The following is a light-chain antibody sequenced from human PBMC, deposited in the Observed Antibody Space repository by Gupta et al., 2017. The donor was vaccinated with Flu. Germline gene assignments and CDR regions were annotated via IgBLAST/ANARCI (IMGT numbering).Light chain of an antibody. Sequence: TTSCTRGSGSIASNFVQWFQQRPGSSPTTVIYENTQRPSGVPDRFSGSIDSSSNSASLTISGLKTEDEADYYCQSYDSSNHAVFGGGSQLTVL. CDR3: QSYDSSNHAV. J-gene: IGLJ7*01. CDR1: SGSIASNF. CDR2: ENT. V-gene: IGLV6-57*01.